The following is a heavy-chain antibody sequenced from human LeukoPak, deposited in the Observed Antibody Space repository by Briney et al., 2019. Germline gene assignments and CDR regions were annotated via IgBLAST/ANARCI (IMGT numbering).Heavy chain of an antibody. CDR3: ARFREGYIPENDAFDI. V-gene: IGHV3-33*01. J-gene: IGHJ3*02. CDR1: GFTFSSYG. CDR2: IWYDGSNK. Sequence: GGSLRLSCAASGFTFSSYGMHWVRQAPGKGLEWVAGIWYDGSNKYYADSVKGRFSISRDNSKNTLYLQMNSVRAEDTSLYYCARFREGYIPENDAFDIWGQGTMVTVSS. D-gene: IGHD5-24*01.